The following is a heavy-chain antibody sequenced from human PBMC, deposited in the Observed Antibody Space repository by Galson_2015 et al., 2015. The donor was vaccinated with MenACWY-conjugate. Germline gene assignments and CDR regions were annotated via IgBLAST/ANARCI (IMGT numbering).Heavy chain of an antibody. J-gene: IGHJ4*02. CDR3: ARIDCSGGSCYFDS. CDR1: RDTFNNNA. D-gene: IGHD2-15*01. CDR2: IIPFVGQT. Sequence: SVKVSCKAPRDTFNNNAMTWVRQAPGQGFEWLGRIIPFVGQTDYAQNLQGRVTITADKSTTTVYMNLSSLKFEDVAVYYCARIDCSGGSCYFDSWGQGTLV. V-gene: IGHV1-69*04.